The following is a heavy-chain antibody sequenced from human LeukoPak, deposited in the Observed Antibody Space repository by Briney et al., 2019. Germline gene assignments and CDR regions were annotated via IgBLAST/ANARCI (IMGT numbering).Heavy chain of an antibody. CDR1: GGSISSSNYY. Sequence: SETLSLTCTVSGGSISSSNYYWGWIRQPPGKGLEWIGSIFRSGSTYYNPSLKSRVTITVDTSKNQFSLKLSSVTAADTAVYYCARTRDGYNYNDYWGQGTLVTVSS. CDR3: ARTRDGYNYNDY. J-gene: IGHJ4*02. V-gene: IGHV4-39*07. CDR2: IFRSGST. D-gene: IGHD5-24*01.